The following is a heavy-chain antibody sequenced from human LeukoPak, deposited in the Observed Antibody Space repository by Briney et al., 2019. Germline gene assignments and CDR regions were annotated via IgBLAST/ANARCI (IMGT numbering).Heavy chain of an antibody. J-gene: IGHJ6*02. D-gene: IGHD6-13*01. Sequence: GGSLRLSCAASGFTFSSYAMSWVRQAPGKGLEWVSAISGSGGSTYYADSVKGRFTISRDNSKNTLYLQMNSLRAEDTAVYYCAKDLTYSYWTPKTIAAAGTDGNYYGMDVWGQGTTVTVSS. CDR1: GFTFSSYA. CDR3: AKDLTYSYWTPKTIAAAGTDGNYYGMDV. CDR2: ISGSGGST. V-gene: IGHV3-23*01.